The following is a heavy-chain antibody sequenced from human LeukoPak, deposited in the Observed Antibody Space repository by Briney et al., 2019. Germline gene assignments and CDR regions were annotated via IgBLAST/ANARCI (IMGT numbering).Heavy chain of an antibody. CDR2: ISGSGGST. Sequence: QPGGSLRLSCASSGFTFSSYAMSWVRPAPGKGLEWVSAISGSGGSTYYADTVKGRFTISRDNSTITLYLQMNSLRAEDTAVYYCAKGQGLAAAGLFDYWGQGTLVTVSS. V-gene: IGHV3-23*01. CDR1: GFTFSSYA. D-gene: IGHD6-13*01. J-gene: IGHJ4*02. CDR3: AKGQGLAAAGLFDY.